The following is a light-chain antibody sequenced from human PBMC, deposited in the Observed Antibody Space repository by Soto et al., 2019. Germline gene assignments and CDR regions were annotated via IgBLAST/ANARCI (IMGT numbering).Light chain of an antibody. CDR2: EVY. CDR1: SSDVGGYNY. J-gene: IGLJ3*02. V-gene: IGLV2-8*01. Sequence: QSAPTQPPSASGSPGQSVTFSCTGTSSDVGGYNYVSWYQQYPGKAPKLMIYEVYKRHSGVPDRFSGSKSGNTASLTVSGLQPEDEAYYYCSASAGSSTWVFGGGTKLTVL. CDR3: SASAGSSTWV.